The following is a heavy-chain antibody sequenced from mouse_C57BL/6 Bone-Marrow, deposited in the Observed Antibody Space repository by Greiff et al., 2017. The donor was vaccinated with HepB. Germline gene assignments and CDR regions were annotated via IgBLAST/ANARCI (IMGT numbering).Heavy chain of an antibody. CDR3: ARGEIYYDDGGGYFDV. V-gene: IGHV5-16*01. J-gene: IGHJ1*03. CDR1: GFTFSDYY. Sequence: EVQRVESEGGLVQPGSSMKLSCTAPGFTFSDYYMAWVRQVPEKGLEWVANINYDGSSTDYLDSLKSRFIISRDNAKNIPYLQMSSLKTEDTDTYYCARGEIYYDDGGGYFDVWGTGTTVTVSS. CDR2: INYDGSST. D-gene: IGHD2-4*01.